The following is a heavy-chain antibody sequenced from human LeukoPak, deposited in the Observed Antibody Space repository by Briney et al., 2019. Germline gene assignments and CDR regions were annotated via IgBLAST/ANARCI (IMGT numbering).Heavy chain of an antibody. CDR1: GFTFSSYA. CDR2: ISGSGGST. CDR3: ARDYGDYDAFDI. Sequence: GGSLRLSCAASGFTFSSYAMSWVRQAPGKGLEWVSAISGSGGSTYYADSVKGRFTISRDNSKNTLYLQMNSLRAEDTAVYYCARDYGDYDAFDIWGQGTMVTVSS. J-gene: IGHJ3*02. V-gene: IGHV3-23*01. D-gene: IGHD4-17*01.